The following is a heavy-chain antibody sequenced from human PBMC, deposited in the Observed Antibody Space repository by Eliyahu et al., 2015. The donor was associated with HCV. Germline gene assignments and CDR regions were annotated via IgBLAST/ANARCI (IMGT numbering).Heavy chain of an antibody. V-gene: IGHV3-7*05. CDR2: IKQDGSEK. CDR3: ARYCTKEVCAGNWLGP. Sequence: EVQLVESGGGLVQPGGSLRLSCAASGLTLSSFWMSWVRQAPGKGLEWVANIKQDGSEKYYVDSVKGRFTISRDNAKESVVLQMNSLRVEDTAVYYCARYCTKEVCAGNWLGPWGQGTLVTVSS. J-gene: IGHJ5*02. D-gene: IGHD2-8*01. CDR1: GLTLSSFW.